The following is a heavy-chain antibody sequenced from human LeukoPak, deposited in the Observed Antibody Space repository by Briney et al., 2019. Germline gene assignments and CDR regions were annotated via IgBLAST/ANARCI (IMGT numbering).Heavy chain of an antibody. CDR2: ISAYNGNT. V-gene: IGHV1-18*01. CDR3: ARGSLFGVVENFDY. J-gene: IGHJ4*02. D-gene: IGHD3-3*01. Sequence: ASVKVSCKASGYTFTSYGISWVRQAPGQGLEWMGWISAYNGNTNYAQKFQGRVTMTRDTSISTAYMELSRLRSDDTAVYYCARGSLFGVVENFDYWGQGTLVTVSS. CDR1: GYTFTSYG.